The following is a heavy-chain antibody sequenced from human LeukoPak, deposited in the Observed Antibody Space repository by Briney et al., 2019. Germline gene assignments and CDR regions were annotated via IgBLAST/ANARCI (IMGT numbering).Heavy chain of an antibody. CDR2: IYYSGST. CDR3: ARDGYSYGYYYYYGIDV. Sequence: PSETLSLTCTVSGGSISSYYWSWIRQPPGKGLEWIGYIYYSGSTNYNPSLKSRVTISVDTSKNQFSLKLSSVTAADTAVYYCARDGYSYGYYYYYGIDVWGQGTTVTVSS. J-gene: IGHJ6*02. CDR1: GGSISSYY. D-gene: IGHD5-18*01. V-gene: IGHV4-59*01.